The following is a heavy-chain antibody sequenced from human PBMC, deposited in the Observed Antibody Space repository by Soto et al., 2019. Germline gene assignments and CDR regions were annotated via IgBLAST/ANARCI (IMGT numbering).Heavy chain of an antibody. CDR2: ISTDGKNI. D-gene: IGHD1-26*01. V-gene: IGHV3-23*01. CDR1: GFSVSSQS. J-gene: IGHJ4*02. CDR3: AKGNLYNFFSGSDY. Sequence: EVQLLESGGGLVQPGGSLRLSCAASGFSVSSQSMTWVRQPPGKGLEWVSVISTDGKNIVYADSVKGRFTISRDSSNNIVYLQMNSLRAEDTAIYYCAKGNLYNFFSGSDYWGQGTLVTVSS.